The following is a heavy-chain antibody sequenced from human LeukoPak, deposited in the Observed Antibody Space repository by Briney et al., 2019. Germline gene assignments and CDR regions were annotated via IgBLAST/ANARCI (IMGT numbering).Heavy chain of an antibody. J-gene: IGHJ5*02. CDR3: IGGEFCGGGDGNPFQGFAP. D-gene: IGHD2-21*01. CDR2: VRSKPNNYAT. CDR1: GFTFSGSA. V-gene: IGHV3-73*01. Sequence: GGSLRLSCAASGFTFSGSAIHWVRQASGKGLEWVGRVRSKPNNYATAYAASVKGRFTISRDDSRNTAYLQMNSLKIEDTAVYFFIGGEFCGGGDGNPFQGFAPGARETLV.